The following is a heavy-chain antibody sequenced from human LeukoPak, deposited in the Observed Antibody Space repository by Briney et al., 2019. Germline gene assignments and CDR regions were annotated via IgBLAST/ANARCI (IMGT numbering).Heavy chain of an antibody. CDR2: ILNDGSQE. V-gene: IGHV3-33*01. CDR3: ARDDALGDNALDI. J-gene: IGHJ3*02. CDR1: GFTFSSYG. D-gene: IGHD3-16*01. Sequence: PGGSLRLSCAASGFTFSSYGMHWVRQAPGKGLEGVAVILNDGSQEKYADSVKGRFTISRDNSKNTLFLQMNSLRAEATAVYYCARDDALGDNALDIWGQGTMVTVSS.